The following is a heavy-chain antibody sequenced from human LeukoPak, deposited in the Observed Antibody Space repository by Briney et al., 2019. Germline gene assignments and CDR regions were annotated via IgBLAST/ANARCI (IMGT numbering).Heavy chain of an antibody. D-gene: IGHD4-17*01. Sequence: GESLKIPCKGSGYSFTSYWIGWVRQMPGKGLEWMGIIYPGDSDTRYSPSFQGQVTISADKSINTAYLQWSSLKASDTAIYYCARETSTAGSFRFWGQGTLVTVSS. CDR3: ARETSTAGSFRF. V-gene: IGHV5-51*01. J-gene: IGHJ4*02. CDR1: GYSFTSYW. CDR2: IYPGDSDT.